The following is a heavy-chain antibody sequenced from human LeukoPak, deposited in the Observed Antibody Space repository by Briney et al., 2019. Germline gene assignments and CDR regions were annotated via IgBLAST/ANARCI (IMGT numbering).Heavy chain of an antibody. CDR2: IWYDGSNK. CDR1: GLTFSSYG. D-gene: IGHD5-12*01. J-gene: IGHJ4*02. Sequence: PGRSLRLSCAASGLTFSSYGMHWVRQAPGKGLEWVAVIWYDGSNKYYADSVKGRFTISRDNSKNTLYLQMNSLRAEDTAVYYCAREGRGYGGYSTNFDYWGQGTLVTVSS. V-gene: IGHV3-33*01. CDR3: AREGRGYGGYSTNFDY.